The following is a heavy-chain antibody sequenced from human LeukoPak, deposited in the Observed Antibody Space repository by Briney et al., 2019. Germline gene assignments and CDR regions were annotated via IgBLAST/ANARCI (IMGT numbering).Heavy chain of an antibody. CDR3: ARDSYGDYYFDY. Sequence: GGSLRLSCAASGFTFSSYEMNWVRQAPGKGLEWVSYISSSGSTIYYADSVKGRFTISRDNAKNSLYLQMNSLRAEDTAVYYCARDSYGDYYFDYWGPGTLVTVSS. CDR2: ISSSGSTI. J-gene: IGHJ4*02. CDR1: GFTFSSYE. V-gene: IGHV3-48*03. D-gene: IGHD4-17*01.